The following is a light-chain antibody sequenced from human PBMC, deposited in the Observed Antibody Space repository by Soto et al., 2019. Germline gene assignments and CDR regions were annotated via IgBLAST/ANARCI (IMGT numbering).Light chain of an antibody. CDR2: GAS. Sequence: IVLTQSPGTLSLSPGERATLSCRASQSVSSSYLAWYQQKPGQAPRLLIYGASRRATGIPDRFRGSGSGTDFKLAISRLEPEDLAVYYCEQGLTFGGGTKVEIK. J-gene: IGKJ4*01. CDR3: EQGLT. CDR1: QSVSSSY. V-gene: IGKV3-20*01.